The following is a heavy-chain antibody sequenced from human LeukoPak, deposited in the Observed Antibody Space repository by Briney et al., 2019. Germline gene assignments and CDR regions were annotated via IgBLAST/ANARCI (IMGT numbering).Heavy chain of an antibody. Sequence: SETLSLTCTVSGGSITTYYWSWIRQPPGKGLEWIGYIYYSGSTNYNPSLKSRVTISVDTSKNQFSLKLSSVTAADTGVYYCAKDGERTQVIPASFIDYWGPGTLVTVSS. D-gene: IGHD2-2*01. J-gene: IGHJ4*02. CDR1: GGSITTYY. CDR3: AKDGERTQVIPASFIDY. CDR2: IYYSGST. V-gene: IGHV4-59*01.